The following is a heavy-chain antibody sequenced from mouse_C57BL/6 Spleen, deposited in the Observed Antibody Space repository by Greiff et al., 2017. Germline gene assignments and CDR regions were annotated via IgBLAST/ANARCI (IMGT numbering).Heavy chain of an antibody. Sequence: EVKLMESGGGLVQPGGSMKLSCAASGFTFSDAWMDWVRQSPEKGLEWVAEIRNKANNHATYYAESVKGRFTISRDDSKSSVYLQMNSLRAEDTGIYYCTRRGYYGSSHYFDYWGQGTTLTVSS. CDR3: TRRGYYGSSHYFDY. D-gene: IGHD1-1*01. CDR1: GFTFSDAW. CDR2: IRNKANNHAT. J-gene: IGHJ2*01. V-gene: IGHV6-6*01.